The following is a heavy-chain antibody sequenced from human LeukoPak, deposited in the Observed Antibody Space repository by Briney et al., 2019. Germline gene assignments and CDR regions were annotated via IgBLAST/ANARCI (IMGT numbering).Heavy chain of an antibody. Sequence: GGSLRLSCAASGFTFSAYAMSWVRQAPGKGLEWVSAIGGSGTNTYYADSVKGRFNISRDNSKNTLHLQMDSLRAEDTAVYYCAKDPFRARISAPDYWGQGTLVTVSS. CDR1: GFTFSAYA. D-gene: IGHD6-6*01. J-gene: IGHJ4*02. CDR2: IGGSGTNT. V-gene: IGHV3-23*01. CDR3: AKDPFRARISAPDY.